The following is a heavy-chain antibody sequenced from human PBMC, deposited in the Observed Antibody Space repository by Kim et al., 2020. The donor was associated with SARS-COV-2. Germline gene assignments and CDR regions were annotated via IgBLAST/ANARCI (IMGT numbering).Heavy chain of an antibody. D-gene: IGHD2-2*01. CDR1: GGSISSYY. CDR3: ARDRRCSSTSCQRGSVYYYGMDV. V-gene: IGHV4-59*13. J-gene: IGHJ6*02. Sequence: SETLSLTCTVSGGSISSYYWSWIRQPPGKGLEWIGYIYYSGSTNYNPSLKSRVTISVDTSKNQFSLKLSSVTAADTAVYYCARDRRCSSTSCQRGSVYYYGMDVWGQGTTVTVSS. CDR2: IYYSGST.